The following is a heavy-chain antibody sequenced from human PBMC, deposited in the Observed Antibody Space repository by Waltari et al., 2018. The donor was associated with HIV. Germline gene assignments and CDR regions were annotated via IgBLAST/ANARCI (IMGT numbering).Heavy chain of an antibody. CDR3: ATDPPPQRNMPWGC. Sequence: QVQLVQAAAEVKKPGASVKVSCKVSGKTRTALSMHWVRQAPGKGLGWMGGFDPEDGETIYAQKFQGRVTMTEDTSTDTAYMELSSLRSEDTAVYYCATDPPPQRNMPWGCWGQGTLVTVSS. V-gene: IGHV1-24*01. J-gene: IGHJ4*02. D-gene: IGHD2-2*01. CDR2: FDPEDGET. CDR1: GKTRTALS.